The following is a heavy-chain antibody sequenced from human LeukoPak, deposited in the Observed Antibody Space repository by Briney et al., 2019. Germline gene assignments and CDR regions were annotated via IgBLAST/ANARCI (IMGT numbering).Heavy chain of an antibody. D-gene: IGHD2-15*01. V-gene: IGHV1-69*04. Sequence: ASVKVSCKASGGTFSSYAISWVRQAPGQGLEWMGRIIPILGIANYAQKFQGRVTITADESTSTAYMELSSLRSEDTAVYYCARDRGQGYYYYMDVWGKGTTVTVSS. CDR3: ARDRGQGYYYYMDV. CDR1: GGTFSSYA. J-gene: IGHJ6*03. CDR2: IIPILGIA.